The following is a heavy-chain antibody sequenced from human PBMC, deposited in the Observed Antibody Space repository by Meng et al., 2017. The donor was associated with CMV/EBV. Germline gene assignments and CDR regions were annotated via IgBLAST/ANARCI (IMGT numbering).Heavy chain of an antibody. J-gene: IGHJ4*02. Sequence: GESLKISCAASGFTFSSYSMNWVRQAPGTGLEWVSSISSSSSYIYYADSVPGRFTISRDNAKNSLYLHMNNLCAEDTAVSYCARDEGGEIGWGQGTLVTVSS. CDR2: ISSSSSYI. CDR3: ARDEGGEIG. D-gene: IGHD3-16*01. CDR1: GFTFSSYS. V-gene: IGHV3-21*01.